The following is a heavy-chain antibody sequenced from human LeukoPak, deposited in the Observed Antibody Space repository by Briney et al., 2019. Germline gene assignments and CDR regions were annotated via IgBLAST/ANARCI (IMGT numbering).Heavy chain of an antibody. CDR3: ARLRGSYSSDY. Sequence: GGSLRLSCAASGFTFSSYWMSWVRQAPGKGLEWVANIKQDGSEKYYVDSVKGRLTISRDNAMNSLYLQMNSLRAEDTAVYYCARLRGSYSSDYWGQGTLVTVSP. J-gene: IGHJ4*02. CDR1: GFTFSSYW. CDR2: IKQDGSEK. V-gene: IGHV3-7*01. D-gene: IGHD1-26*01.